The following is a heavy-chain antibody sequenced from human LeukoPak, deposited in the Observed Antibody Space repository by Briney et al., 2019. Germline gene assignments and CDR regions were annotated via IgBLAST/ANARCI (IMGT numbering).Heavy chain of an antibody. CDR2: IIPIFGTA. D-gene: IGHD2-15*01. J-gene: IGHJ5*02. V-gene: IGHV1-69*13. Sequence: SVKVSCKASGGTFSSYAISWVRQAPGQGLEWMGGIIPIFGTANYAQKFQGRVTITADESTSTAYMELSSLRSEDTAVYYCARKYCSGGSCAFDLWGQGTLVTVSS. CDR1: GGTFSSYA. CDR3: ARKYCSGGSCAFDL.